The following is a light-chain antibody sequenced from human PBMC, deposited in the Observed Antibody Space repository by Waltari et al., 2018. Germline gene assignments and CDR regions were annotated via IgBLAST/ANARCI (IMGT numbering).Light chain of an antibody. CDR3: HQYVGSPWT. J-gene: IGKJ1*01. Sequence: ETMLTQSPGTLSLAPGQRATLSCRASQPIASNYLAWYQEKPGQAPRVLIYGASTRASGIPDRFTGSGSGTDFTLTINKLEPEDFAVYYCHQYVGSPWTFGQGTKVEIK. CDR1: QPIASNY. V-gene: IGKV3-20*01. CDR2: GAS.